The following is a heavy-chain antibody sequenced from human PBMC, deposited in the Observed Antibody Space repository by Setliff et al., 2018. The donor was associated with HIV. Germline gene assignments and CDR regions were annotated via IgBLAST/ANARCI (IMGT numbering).Heavy chain of an antibody. D-gene: IGHD3-10*01. J-gene: IGHJ4*02. CDR3: ASGPLYYGSGSYYMAGYFDY. Sequence: ASVKVSCKASGGTFSSYGISWVRQAPGQGLEWMGGIIPIFGTANYAQKFQGRVTITADESTSTAYMELSSLRSEDTAVYYCASGPLYYGSGSYYMAGYFDYWGQGTLVTVSS. CDR1: GGTFSSYG. V-gene: IGHV1-69*13. CDR2: IIPIFGTA.